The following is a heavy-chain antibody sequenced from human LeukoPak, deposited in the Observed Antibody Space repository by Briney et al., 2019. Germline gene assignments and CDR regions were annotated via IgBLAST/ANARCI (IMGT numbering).Heavy chain of an antibody. CDR1: GFSFSRFA. Sequence: GGSLRLSCAVSGFSFSRFAMSWVRQAPGKGLGWVSTISGSAGGTYYADSVKGRFTITRDKSKNTVYLQMNSLRAEDTAVYYCAKLYSSGWYYFDYWGQGTLVTVSS. V-gene: IGHV3-23*01. CDR2: ISGSAGGT. D-gene: IGHD6-19*01. J-gene: IGHJ4*02. CDR3: AKLYSSGWYYFDY.